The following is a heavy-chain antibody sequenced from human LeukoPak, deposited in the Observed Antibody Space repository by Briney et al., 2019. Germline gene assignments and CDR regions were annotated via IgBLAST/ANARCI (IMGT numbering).Heavy chain of an antibody. CDR1: GYTLTELS. J-gene: IGHJ4*02. D-gene: IGHD2-15*01. CDR3: ATEERSGGYITYFDY. Sequence: ASVKVSCKVSGYTLTELSMHWVRQAPGKGLEWMGGFDPEDGETIYAQKSQGRVTMTEDTSTDTAYMELSSLRSEDTAVYYCATEERSGGYITYFDYWGQGTLVTVSS. V-gene: IGHV1-24*01. CDR2: FDPEDGET.